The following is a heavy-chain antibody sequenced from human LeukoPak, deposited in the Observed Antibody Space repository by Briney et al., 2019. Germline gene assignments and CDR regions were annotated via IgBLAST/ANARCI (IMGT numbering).Heavy chain of an antibody. V-gene: IGHV4-39*07. J-gene: IGHJ4*02. CDR3: ASSHSATWYDD. Sequence: SETLSLTCTVSGDSISSNNRYWGWIRQPPGKGLEWIGSFYFGGSNYYSPSLRSRVIISLDTSKNQFSLTLNFVTAADTAMYYCASSHSATWYDDWGQGALVTVSS. D-gene: IGHD6-13*01. CDR1: GDSISSNNRY. CDR2: FYFGGSN.